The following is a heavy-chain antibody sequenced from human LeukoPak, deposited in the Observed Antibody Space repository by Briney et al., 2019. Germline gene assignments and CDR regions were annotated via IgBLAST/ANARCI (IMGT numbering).Heavy chain of an antibody. CDR2: IKTDGSST. CDR1: GDSW. J-gene: IGHJ4*02. CDR3: ARGDGVIMNY. D-gene: IGHD3-10*01. V-gene: IGHV3-74*01. Sequence: GGSLRLSCAGSGDSWMHWVRQVPGKGLVWVSRIKTDGSSTSYADPVKGRFTISNGNAENTLYLQMNSLRAEDTAVYYCARGDGVIMNYWGQGTLVTVSS.